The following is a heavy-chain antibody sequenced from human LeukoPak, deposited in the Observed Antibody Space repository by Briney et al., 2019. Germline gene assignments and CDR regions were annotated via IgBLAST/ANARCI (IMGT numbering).Heavy chain of an antibody. V-gene: IGHV3-74*01. CDR2: INSDGSST. CDR1: GFTFSYAW. CDR3: AKEFITMVRGVIVAWFDP. J-gene: IGHJ5*02. Sequence: GGSLRLSCAASGFTFSYAWMSWVRQAPGKGLVWVSRINSDGSSTSYADSVKGRFTISRDNSKNTLYLQMNSLRAEDTAVYYCAKEFITMVRGVIVAWFDPWGQGTLVTVSS. D-gene: IGHD3-10*01.